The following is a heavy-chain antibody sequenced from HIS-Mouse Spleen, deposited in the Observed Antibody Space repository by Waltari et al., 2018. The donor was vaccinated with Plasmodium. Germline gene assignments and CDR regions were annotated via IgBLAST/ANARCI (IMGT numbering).Heavy chain of an antibody. D-gene: IGHD6-6*01. J-gene: IGHJ6*02. CDR1: GYSISSGYY. V-gene: IGHV4-38-2*02. Sequence: QVQLPESGPGLVKPSETLSLTCTVSGYSISSGYYWGWIRQPPGTGLEWIGSIYHSGSTYYNPSLKSRVTISVDTSKNQFSLKLSSVTAADTAVYYCARAESSIAARHYYYYGMDVWGQGTTVTVSS. CDR2: IYHSGST. CDR3: ARAESSIAARHYYYYGMDV.